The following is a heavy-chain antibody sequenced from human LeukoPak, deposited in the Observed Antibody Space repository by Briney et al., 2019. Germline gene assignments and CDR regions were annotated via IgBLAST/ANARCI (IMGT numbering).Heavy chain of an antibody. J-gene: IGHJ4*02. V-gene: IGHV3-49*04. CDR1: GFTFGDYA. Sequence: PGGSLRLSCTASGFTFGDYAMSWVRQAPGKGLEWVGFIRIKAYGGTPEYAASVKGRFTISRDDSKSIAYLQVNSLNTEDTALYYCTRGSCTNGVCYHFDYWGQGTLVTVSS. CDR3: TRGSCTNGVCYHFDY. D-gene: IGHD2-8*01. CDR2: IRIKAYGGTP.